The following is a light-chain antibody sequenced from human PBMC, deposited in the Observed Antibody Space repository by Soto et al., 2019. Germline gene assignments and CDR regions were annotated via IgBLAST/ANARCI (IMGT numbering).Light chain of an antibody. V-gene: IGKV3-11*01. CDR3: QQRTNWRII. CDR1: QSVISP. J-gene: IGKJ5*01. Sequence: EIVLTQSPAILSLSPGERATLSCRASQSVISPLAWYQQTPGQAPRLLIYDTFHRETEIPPRFSGSGSGTEFTLTISSLEAEDFAVDYCQQRTNWRIIFGQGTRLEIK. CDR2: DTF.